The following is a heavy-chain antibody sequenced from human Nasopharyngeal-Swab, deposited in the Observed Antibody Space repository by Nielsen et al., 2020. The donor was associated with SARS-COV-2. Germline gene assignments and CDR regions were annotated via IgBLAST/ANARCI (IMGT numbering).Heavy chain of an antibody. J-gene: IGHJ4*02. CDR1: GYRFTNFW. V-gene: IGHV5-51*01. D-gene: IGHD1-26*01. CDR2: IYPDDSDT. Sequence: KVSCKASGYRFTNFWIAWVRQMPGKGLEWMGMIYPDDSDTRYNPSFEGQVTISVDKSISSASLQWSRLRASDSARYYCARGGTYVDYWGRGTLVTVSS. CDR3: ARGGTYVDY.